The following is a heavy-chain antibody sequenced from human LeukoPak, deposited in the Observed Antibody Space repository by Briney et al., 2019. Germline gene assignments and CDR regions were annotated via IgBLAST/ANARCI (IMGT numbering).Heavy chain of an antibody. CDR1: GGSISSYC. Sequence: SETLSLTCTVSGGSISSYCWSWIRQPAGKGLEWIGRIYTSGSTTYNPSLKSRVTISVDTSKNHFSLKLSTVTAADTTVYYCARDLGCSSTSCPVGDYYYNYMDVWGQGTPVTVSS. V-gene: IGHV4-4*07. D-gene: IGHD2-2*01. CDR2: IYTSGST. CDR3: ARDLGCSSTSCPVGDYYYNYMDV. J-gene: IGHJ6*03.